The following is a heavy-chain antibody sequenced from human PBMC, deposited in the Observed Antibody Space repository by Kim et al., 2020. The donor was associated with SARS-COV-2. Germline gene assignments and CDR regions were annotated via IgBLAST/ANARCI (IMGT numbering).Heavy chain of an antibody. J-gene: IGHJ6*02. Sequence: GGSLRLSCAASGFTVSSNYMSWVRQAPGKGLEWVSVIYSGGSTYYADSVKGRFTISRDNSKNTLYLQMNSLRAEDTAVYYCARGSTVIHYYYGMDVWGQGNTDTLSS. CDR3: ARGSTVIHYYYGMDV. CDR1: GFTVSSNY. V-gene: IGHV3-53*01. CDR2: IYSGGST. D-gene: IGHD4-4*01.